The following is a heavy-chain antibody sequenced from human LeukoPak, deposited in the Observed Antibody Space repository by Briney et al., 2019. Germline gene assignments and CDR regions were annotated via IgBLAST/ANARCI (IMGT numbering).Heavy chain of an antibody. CDR1: GGSISSGGYY. CDR3: ARWILKRGNWFDP. V-gene: IGHV4-31*03. D-gene: IGHD3-9*01. J-gene: IGHJ5*02. Sequence: KPSQTLSLTCTVSGGSISSGGYYWSWIRQHPGKGLGWIGYIYYSGSTYYNPSLKSRVTISVDTSKNQFSLKLSSVTAADTAVYYCARWILKRGNWFDPWGQGTLVTVSS. CDR2: IYYSGST.